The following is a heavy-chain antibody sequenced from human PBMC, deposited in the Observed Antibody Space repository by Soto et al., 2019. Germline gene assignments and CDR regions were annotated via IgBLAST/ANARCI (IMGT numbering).Heavy chain of an antibody. V-gene: IGHV4-4*02. CDR2: IFHSGAT. CDR1: GDSISSSHW. J-gene: IGHJ4*02. CDR3: ARQLERGDLPEGFEY. Sequence: QVQLQESGPGLVEPSGTLSLTCAVSGDSISSSHWWSWVRQPPGKGLEWIGEIFHSGATKYNPSLESRVTRYVDKSNNQLSLKLRSVTDADTAVYYCARQLERGDLPEGFEYWGQGTLATVSS. D-gene: IGHD1-1*01.